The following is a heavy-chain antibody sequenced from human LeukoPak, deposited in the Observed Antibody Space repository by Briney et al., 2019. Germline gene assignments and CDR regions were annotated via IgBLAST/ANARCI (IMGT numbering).Heavy chain of an antibody. J-gene: IGHJ4*02. CDR1: GFTFSTYG. CDR3: AKVTQSGLPLYYFDY. V-gene: IGHV3-23*01. CDR2: ISGSGGST. Sequence: GRSLRLSCAASGFTFSTYGMHWVRQAPGKGLEWVSAISGSGGSTYYADSVKGRFTISRDNSKNTLYLQMNSLRAEDTAVYYCAKVTQSGLPLYYFDYWGQGTLVTVSS. D-gene: IGHD3-22*01.